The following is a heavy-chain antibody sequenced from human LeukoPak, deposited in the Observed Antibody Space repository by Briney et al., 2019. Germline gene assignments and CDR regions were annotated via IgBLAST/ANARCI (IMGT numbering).Heavy chain of an antibody. J-gene: IGHJ4*02. CDR2: ISYDGSNK. CDR3: AKDLNGLLWFGELLPFDY. V-gene: IGHV3-30-3*01. D-gene: IGHD3-10*01. Sequence: GGSLRLSCAASGFTFSSYAMHWVRQAPGKGLEWVAVISYDGSNKYYADSVKGRFTISRDNSKNTLYLQMNSLRAEDTAVYYCAKDLNGLLWFGELLPFDYWGQGTLVTVSS. CDR1: GFTFSSYA.